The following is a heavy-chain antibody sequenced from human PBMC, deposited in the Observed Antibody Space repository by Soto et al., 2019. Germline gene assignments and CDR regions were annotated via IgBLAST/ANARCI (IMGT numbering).Heavy chain of an antibody. Sequence: PSETLSLTCTVSGGSISSYYWSWIRQPPGKGLECIGYIYYSGSTNYNPSLKSRVTISVDTSKNQFSLKLSSVTAADTAVYYCERDRARDSSSADPYGMDVWGQGTTVTVPS. CDR2: IYYSGST. CDR1: GGSISSYY. D-gene: IGHD6-6*01. CDR3: ERDRARDSSSADPYGMDV. J-gene: IGHJ6*01. V-gene: IGHV4-59*01.